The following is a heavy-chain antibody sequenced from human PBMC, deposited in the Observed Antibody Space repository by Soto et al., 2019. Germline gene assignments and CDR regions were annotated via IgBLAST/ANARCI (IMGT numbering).Heavy chain of an antibody. V-gene: IGHV3-21*01. CDR2: ISSSSSYI. Sequence: GGSLRLSCAASGFTFSSYSMNWVRQAPGKGLEWVSSISSSSSYIYYADSVKGRFTISRDNAKNSLYLQMNSLRAEDTAVYYCARENWNYVPDYYYYYGMDVWGQGTTVTVSS. J-gene: IGHJ6*02. D-gene: IGHD1-7*01. CDR1: GFTFSSYS. CDR3: ARENWNYVPDYYYYYGMDV.